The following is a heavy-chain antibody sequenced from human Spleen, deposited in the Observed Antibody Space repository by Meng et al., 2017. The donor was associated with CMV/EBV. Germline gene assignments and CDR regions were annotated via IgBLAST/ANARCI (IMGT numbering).Heavy chain of an antibody. D-gene: IGHD3-3*01. V-gene: IGHV1-69*05. CDR3: ARGLSARTRTIFGVRASYFFDY. Sequence: SVKVCCKASGGTFSSYAISWVRQAPGQGREWMGGIIPIFGTAHYAQKFQGRVTITTDESTSTAYMELSSLRSEDTAVYYCARGLSARTRTIFGVRASYFFDYWGQGTLVTVSS. CDR1: GGTFSSYA. J-gene: IGHJ4*02. CDR2: IIPIFGTA.